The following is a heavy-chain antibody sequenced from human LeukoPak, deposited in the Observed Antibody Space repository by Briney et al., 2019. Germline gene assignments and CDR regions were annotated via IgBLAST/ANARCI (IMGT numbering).Heavy chain of an antibody. D-gene: IGHD5-24*01. CDR3: TKNLFTEMGYYFDY. CDR1: GFTFSNYA. CDR2: ISDTGDST. V-gene: IGHV3-23*01. J-gene: IGHJ4*02. Sequence: GGSLRLSCAASGFTFSNYAMTWVRQAPGKGLEWVSVISDTGDSTYYADSVKGRFTISRDNSKNTFYLQMNSLRADDTAVYYCTKNLFTEMGYYFDYWGQGTLVSASS.